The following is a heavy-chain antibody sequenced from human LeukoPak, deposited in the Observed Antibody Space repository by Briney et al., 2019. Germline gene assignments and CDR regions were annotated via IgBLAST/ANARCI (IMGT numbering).Heavy chain of an antibody. CDR3: AKALSGNLDDFDY. CDR2: ISGSGGGT. J-gene: IGHJ4*02. V-gene: IGHV3-23*01. Sequence: GGSLRLSCAASGFTFSSYATSWVRQAPGKGLEWVSAISGSGGGTYYADSVKGRFTISRDNSKNTLYLQMNSLRAEDTAVYYCAKALSGNLDDFDYWGQGTLVTVSS. CDR1: GFTFSSYA. D-gene: IGHD1-26*01.